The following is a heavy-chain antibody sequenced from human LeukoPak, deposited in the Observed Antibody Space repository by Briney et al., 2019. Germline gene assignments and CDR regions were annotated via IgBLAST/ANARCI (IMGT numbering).Heavy chain of an antibody. V-gene: IGHV4-59*01. CDR2: IYYSGST. D-gene: IGHD5-18*01. CDR1: GGSISTFY. CDR3: ARCGYSYGSDFDY. J-gene: IGHJ4*02. Sequence: SQTLSVTRNVSGGSISTFYWNCIPQAPGKGLEWIGYIYYSGSTSYNPSLESRVTISVDTSKNQFSLNVTSVTAADTAVYYCARCGYSYGSDFDYWGQGTLVTVSS.